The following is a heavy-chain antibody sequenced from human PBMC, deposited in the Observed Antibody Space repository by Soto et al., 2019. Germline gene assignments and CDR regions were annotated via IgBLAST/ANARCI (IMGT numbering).Heavy chain of an antibody. D-gene: IGHD2-2*01. CDR1: GFTFSSYA. CDR2: ISGSGGST. V-gene: IGHV3-23*01. J-gene: IGHJ4*02. Sequence: PGGSLRLSCAASGFTFSSYAMSWVRQAPGKGLEWVSAISGSGGSTYYADSVKGRFTISRDNSKNTLYLQMNSLRAEDTAVYYCAKVIRGYCSSTSCYALDHWGQGTLVTVSS. CDR3: AKVIRGYCSSTSCYALDH.